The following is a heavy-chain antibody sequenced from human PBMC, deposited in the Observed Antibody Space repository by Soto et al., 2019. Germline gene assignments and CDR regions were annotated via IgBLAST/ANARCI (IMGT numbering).Heavy chain of an antibody. J-gene: IGHJ6*02. CDR1: GYTFTSYG. Sequence: QVQLVQSGAEVKKPGASVKVSCKASGYTFTSYGINWVRQAPGQGLEWMGWISAYNGNTNYAQKLEGRVTMTTDTSTSTAYMELRSLRSHDPAVYYCARVITGTTFYYYYGMDVWGQGTTVTVSS. D-gene: IGHD1-7*01. V-gene: IGHV1-18*01. CDR3: ARVITGTTFYYYYGMDV. CDR2: ISAYNGNT.